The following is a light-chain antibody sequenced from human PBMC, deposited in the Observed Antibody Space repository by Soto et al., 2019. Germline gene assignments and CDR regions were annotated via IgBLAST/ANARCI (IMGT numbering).Light chain of an antibody. CDR2: NAS. CDR1: QSVSRW. V-gene: IGKV1-5*01. CDR3: QQYNGYSTWT. Sequence: DIQMTQSPSTLSASVGDRVTITCRASQSVSRWLAWYQKKPGKAPQVLIWNASTLQRGVPSRFSGSGSGTEFTLTISSRQPDDFATYYCQQYNGYSTWTFGQGTKVEIK. J-gene: IGKJ1*01.